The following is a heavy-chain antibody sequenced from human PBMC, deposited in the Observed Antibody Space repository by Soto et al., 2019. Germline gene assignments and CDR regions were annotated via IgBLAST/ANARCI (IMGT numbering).Heavy chain of an antibody. D-gene: IGHD1-26*01. CDR2: ISGSGGST. J-gene: IGHJ4*02. CDR3: AKAIRYSGSPGVVH. V-gene: IGHV3-23*01. CDR1: GFTFSSYA. Sequence: EVQLLESGGGLVQPGGSLGLSCAASGFTFSSYAMSWVRQAPGKGLEWVSAISGSGGSTYYADSVKGRFTISRDNSKNTLYLQMNSLRAEDTAVYYCAKAIRYSGSPGVVHWGQGTLVTVSS.